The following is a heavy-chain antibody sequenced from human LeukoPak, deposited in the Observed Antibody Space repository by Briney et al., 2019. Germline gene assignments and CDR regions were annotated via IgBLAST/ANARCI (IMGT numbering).Heavy chain of an antibody. J-gene: IGHJ4*02. CDR2: IYYSGST. CDR1: GGSISSGDYY. D-gene: IGHD2-2*03. CDR3: ASVDIVVVPAARGSSSRNY. V-gene: IGHV4-30-4*01. Sequence: PSQTLSLTCTVSGGSISSGDYYWSWIRQPPGKGLEWIGYIYYSGSTYYNPSLKSRVTISVDTSKNQFSLKLSSVTAADTAVYYCASVDIVVVPAARGSSSRNYWGQGTLVTVSS.